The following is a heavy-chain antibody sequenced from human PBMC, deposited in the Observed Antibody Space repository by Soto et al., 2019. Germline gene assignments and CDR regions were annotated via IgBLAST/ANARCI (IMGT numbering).Heavy chain of an antibody. CDR1: GGAMSDSNFY. D-gene: IGHD2-15*01. CDR2: ISYSGST. CDR3: ARLYCSGGNCRYFDY. V-gene: IGHV4-39*01. J-gene: IGHJ4*02. Sequence: SETLSLTCTVSGGAMSDSNFYWGWLRLPPGRGLEWIASISYSGSTFYNPSLKRRVTISVDTSKSQFSLKLTSVTAADTALYFCARLYCSGGNCRYFDYWGQGTLVTVSS.